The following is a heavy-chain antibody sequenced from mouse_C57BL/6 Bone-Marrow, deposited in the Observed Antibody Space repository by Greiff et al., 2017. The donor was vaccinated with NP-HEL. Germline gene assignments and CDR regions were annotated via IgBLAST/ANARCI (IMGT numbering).Heavy chain of an antibody. CDR2: IDPNSGGT. J-gene: IGHJ4*01. Sequence: QVQLQQPGAELVKPGASVKLSCKASGYTFTSYWMHWVKQRPGRGLEWIGRIDPNSGGTKYNEKFKSKATLTVDKPSSTAYMQLSSLTSEDSAVYYCARVITAGVAGGENYAMDYWGQGTSVTVSS. V-gene: IGHV1-72*01. CDR1: GYTFTSYW. D-gene: IGHD1-1*01. CDR3: ARVITAGVAGGENYAMDY.